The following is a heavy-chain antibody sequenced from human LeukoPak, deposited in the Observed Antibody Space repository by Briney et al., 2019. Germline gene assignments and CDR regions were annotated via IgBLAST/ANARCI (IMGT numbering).Heavy chain of an antibody. CDR3: AKTPTNYYGSGSARFDY. J-gene: IGHJ4*02. D-gene: IGHD3-10*01. Sequence: GRSLRLSCAASGFTFDDYAMHWVRQAPGKGLEWVSGISWNSGSIGYADSVKGRFTISRDNAKNSLYLQMNSLRAEDTALYYCAKTPTNYYGSGSARFDYWGQGTLVTVSS. V-gene: IGHV3-9*01. CDR2: ISWNSGSI. CDR1: GFTFDDYA.